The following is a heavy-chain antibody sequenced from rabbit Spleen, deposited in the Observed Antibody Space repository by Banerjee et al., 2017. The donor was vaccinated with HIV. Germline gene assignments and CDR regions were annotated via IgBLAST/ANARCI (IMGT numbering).Heavy chain of an antibody. Sequence: GLEWIGYIDLLFGTTYYANWVNGRFTISSHNAQNTLYLQLNSLTAADTATYFCARDDYDYDYRSYFGLWGPGTLVTVS. CDR2: IDLLFGTT. D-gene: IGHD6-1*01. J-gene: IGHJ4*01. CDR3: ARDDYDYDYRSYFGL. V-gene: IGHV1S7*01.